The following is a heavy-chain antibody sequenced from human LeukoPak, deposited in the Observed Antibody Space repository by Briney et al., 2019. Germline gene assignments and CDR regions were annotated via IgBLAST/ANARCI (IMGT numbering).Heavy chain of an antibody. Sequence: GASVKVSCKASGGTFSSYAISWVRQAPGQGLEWMGGIIPIFGTANYAQKFQGRVTITTDDSTSTAYLELSSLRSEDTAVYYCARIPYADYVGAFDIWGQGTMVTVSS. CDR2: IIPIFGTA. J-gene: IGHJ3*02. V-gene: IGHV1-69*05. CDR3: ARIPYADYVGAFDI. D-gene: IGHD4-17*01. CDR1: GGTFSSYA.